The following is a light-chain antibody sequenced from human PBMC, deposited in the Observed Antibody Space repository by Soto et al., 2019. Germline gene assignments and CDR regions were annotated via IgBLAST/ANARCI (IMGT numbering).Light chain of an antibody. J-gene: IGKJ4*01. CDR1: QSVSSN. V-gene: IGKV3-15*01. Sequence: EIVMTQSPATLSVSPGERATLSCRASQSVSSNLAWYQQKPGQAPRLLIYGASTRATGIPARFSGSGSGTEFTLTISSLQSEDFAVYYCQLYNNWRTFGGGTKVEIK. CDR2: GAS. CDR3: QLYNNWRT.